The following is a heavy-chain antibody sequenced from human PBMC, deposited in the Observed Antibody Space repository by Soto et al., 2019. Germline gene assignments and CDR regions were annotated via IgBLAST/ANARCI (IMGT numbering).Heavy chain of an antibody. CDR1: GFTFSSYS. Sequence: ESGGGLVQPGGSLRLSCAASGFTFSSYSMNWVRQAPGKGLEWVSYISSSSSTIYYADSVKGRFTISRDNAKNSLYLQMNSLRAEDTAVYYCASAYSSSWYSNWFDPWGQGTLVTVSS. CDR2: ISSSSSTI. D-gene: IGHD6-13*01. CDR3: ASAYSSSWYSNWFDP. V-gene: IGHV3-48*01. J-gene: IGHJ5*02.